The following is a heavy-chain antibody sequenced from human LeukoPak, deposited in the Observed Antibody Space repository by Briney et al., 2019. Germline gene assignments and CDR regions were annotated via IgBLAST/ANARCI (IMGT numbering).Heavy chain of an antibody. CDR2: INPNSGGT. CDR1: GYTFTGYY. J-gene: IGHJ4*02. Sequence: ASVKVSCKASGYTFTGYYMHWVRQAPGQGLEWMGWINPNSGGTNYAQKLQGRVTMTTDASTSTAYMELRSLRSEDTAVYYCAREDCSGGSCYALGYWGQGALVTVSS. D-gene: IGHD2-15*01. CDR3: AREDCSGGSCYALGY. V-gene: IGHV1-2*02.